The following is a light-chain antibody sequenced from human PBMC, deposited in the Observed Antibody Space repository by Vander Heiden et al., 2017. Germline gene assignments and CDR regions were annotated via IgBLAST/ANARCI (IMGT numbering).Light chain of an antibody. J-gene: IGLJ3*02. V-gene: IGLV1-44*01. CDR3: AVWDDSLNGWV. Sequence: QSVLIQPPSSSGTPVPRVPLSCSGSSSNIEPNSVNWYQQLPGTAPKLLIDANNQRPSGVPARFSGSKSGTSASLAIRGLQSADEADYYCAVWDDSLNGWVFGGGTKLTVL. CDR1: SSNIEPNS. CDR2: ANN.